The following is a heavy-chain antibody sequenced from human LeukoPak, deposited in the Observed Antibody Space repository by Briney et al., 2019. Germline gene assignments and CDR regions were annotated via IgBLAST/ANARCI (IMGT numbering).Heavy chain of an antibody. V-gene: IGHV3-21*01. J-gene: IGHJ6*03. CDR1: GFTVSSNY. CDR2: ITSSGTYI. D-gene: IGHD1-26*01. Sequence: GGSLRLSCAASGFTVSSNYMSWVRQAPGKALEWVSSITSSGTYIFYADSVKGRFTISRDNAKNSLYLQMNSLGPEDTAVYYCARDPYSGNYGNYYYYYMDVWGKGTTVTVSS. CDR3: ARDPYSGNYGNYYYYYMDV.